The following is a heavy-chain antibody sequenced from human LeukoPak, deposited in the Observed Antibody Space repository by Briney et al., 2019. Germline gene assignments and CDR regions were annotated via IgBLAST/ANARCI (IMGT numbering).Heavy chain of an antibody. CDR3: ARGVVRSYMDV. V-gene: IGHV4-59*01. D-gene: IGHD2-21*01. Sequence: SETLSLTCTVSGGSISSYYWSWIRQPPGKGLEWIGYIYYSGSTNYNPSLKSRVSISVDTSKNQFSLKLTSLTAADTAVYYCARGVVRSYMDVWGKGTTVTVSS. CDR2: IYYSGST. J-gene: IGHJ6*04. CDR1: GGSISSYY.